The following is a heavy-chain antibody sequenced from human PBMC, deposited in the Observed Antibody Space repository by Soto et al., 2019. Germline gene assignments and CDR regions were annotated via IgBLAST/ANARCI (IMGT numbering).Heavy chain of an antibody. V-gene: IGHV4-31*03. J-gene: IGHJ6*02. Sequence: SETLSLTCTVSGGSISSGVNYWSWIRQNPGKGLEWIGYIHYSGSTYYNPSLKSRVSISVDTSKNQFSLKLSSVTPADTAVYYCARDRYYGSGTYYNFYSGMDVWGQGTTVTVSS. CDR3: ARDRYYGSGTYYNFYSGMDV. CDR1: GGSISSGVNY. D-gene: IGHD3-10*01. CDR2: IHYSGST.